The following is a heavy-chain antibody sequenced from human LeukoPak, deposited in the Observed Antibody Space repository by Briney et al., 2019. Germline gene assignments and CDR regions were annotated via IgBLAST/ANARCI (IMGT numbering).Heavy chain of an antibody. J-gene: IGHJ6*04. Sequence: PGGALRLSCAASGFSFSSYSMSWVGQAPGAGREGGSAISCSGGSTYYADTVKGRFNISRDNSTNTLYLHMNRLRADDTAVYYCANAHIAVAGDPYYCYGLDVWGKGTMVTVSS. V-gene: IGHV3-23*01. D-gene: IGHD6-19*01. CDR2: ISCSGGST. CDR1: GFSFSSYS. CDR3: ANAHIAVAGDPYYCYGLDV.